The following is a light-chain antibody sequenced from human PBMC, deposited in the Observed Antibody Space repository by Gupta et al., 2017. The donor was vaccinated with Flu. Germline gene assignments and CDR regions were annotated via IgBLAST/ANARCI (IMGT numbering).Light chain of an antibody. CDR1: SSDVGGYNY. J-gene: IGLJ2*01. CDR2: EVI. V-gene: IGLV2-8*01. CDR3: SSYAGSNNLV. Sequence: QSALTQPPSASGSPGQSVTISCTVTSSDVGGYNYVSWYQQHPGKAPKLMIYEVIKRPSGVPDRFSGSKSGNTASLTVSGLQAEDEADYYCSSYAGSNNLVFGGGTKLTVL.